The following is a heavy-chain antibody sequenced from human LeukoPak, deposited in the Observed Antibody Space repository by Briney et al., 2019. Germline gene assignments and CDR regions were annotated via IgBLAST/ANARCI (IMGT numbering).Heavy chain of an antibody. Sequence: GGSLRLSCAASGFTFSTFAMIWVRQPPGKGLEWVSSIFPSGGEIHYADSVRGRFTISRDNSKSTLSLQMNSLRAEDTAVYYCAKSHLNYGGNPDYWGQGTLVTVSS. CDR1: GFTFSTFA. CDR2: IFPSGGEI. CDR3: AKSHLNYGGNPDY. J-gene: IGHJ4*02. V-gene: IGHV3-23*01. D-gene: IGHD4-23*01.